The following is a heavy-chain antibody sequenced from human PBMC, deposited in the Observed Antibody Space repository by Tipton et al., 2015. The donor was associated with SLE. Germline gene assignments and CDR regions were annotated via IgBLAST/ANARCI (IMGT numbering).Heavy chain of an antibody. V-gene: IGHV3-43*01. Sequence: SLRLSCVASGFTFDDYTMHWVRQAPGKGLEWVSLISWDGGSTYYADSVKGRFTISRDNSKNTLYLQMNSLRAEDTAVYYCAREGAYYDFWSGSFDYWGQGTLVTVSS. CDR2: ISWDGGST. CDR3: AREGAYYDFWSGSFDY. CDR1: GFTFDDYT. D-gene: IGHD3-3*01. J-gene: IGHJ4*02.